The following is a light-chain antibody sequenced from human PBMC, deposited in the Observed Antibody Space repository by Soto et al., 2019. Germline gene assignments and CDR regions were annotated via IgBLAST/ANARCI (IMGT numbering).Light chain of an antibody. J-gene: IGKJ5*01. CDR3: QQYNSYSAT. CDR2: YAS. V-gene: IGKV1-5*01. CDR1: QSISSW. Sequence: DIQMTQSPSTLSASVGDRVTITCRGSQSISSWLAWYQQKPGKAPKVLIYYASSLESGVPSRFSGSGSGTEFTLTISSLPPDDFEPYYCQQYNSYSATFGQGTRLEIK.